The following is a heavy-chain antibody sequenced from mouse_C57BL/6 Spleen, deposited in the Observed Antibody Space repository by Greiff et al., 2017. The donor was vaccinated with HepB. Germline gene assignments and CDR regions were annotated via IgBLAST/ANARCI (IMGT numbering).Heavy chain of an antibody. J-gene: IGHJ3*01. D-gene: IGHD1-1*01. CDR1: GYTFTSYW. CDR3: ARGDYYGSSSFAY. CDR2: IYPSDSYT. V-gene: IGHV1-69*01. Sequence: QVQLQQPGAELVMPGASVKLSCKASGYTFTSYWMHWVKQRPGQGLEWIGEIYPSDSYTNYNQNFKGKSTLTVDKSSSTAYMQLSSLTSEDSAVYYCARGDYYGSSSFAYWGQGTLVTVSA.